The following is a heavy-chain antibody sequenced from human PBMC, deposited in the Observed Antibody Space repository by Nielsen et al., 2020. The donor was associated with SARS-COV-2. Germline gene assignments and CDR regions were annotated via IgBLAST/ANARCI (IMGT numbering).Heavy chain of an antibody. J-gene: IGHJ4*02. D-gene: IGHD3/OR15-3a*01. CDR2: IIPILGLT. CDR1: GGTFSRPS. CDR3: AREPGTGDLDQ. V-gene: IGHV1-69*04. Sequence: KVSCQASGGTFSRPSISWVRQAPGQGLEWMGRIIPILGLTNYAQRFQGRITITADKSTSTVYMELSSLRSEDTAVYYCAREPGTGDLDQWGQGTLVTVSS.